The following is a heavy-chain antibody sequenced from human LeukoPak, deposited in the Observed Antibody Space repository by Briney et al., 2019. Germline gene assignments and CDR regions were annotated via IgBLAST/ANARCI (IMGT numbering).Heavy chain of an antibody. J-gene: IGHJ4*02. D-gene: IGHD3-9*01. CDR2: IYSGGST. CDR1: GFTVSSNY. CDR3: ARGYMYYDILTGYYNPPPFDY. V-gene: IGHV3-66*01. Sequence: QPGGSLRLSCAASGFTVSSNYMSWVRQAPGKGLEWVSVIYSGGSTYYADSVKGRFTISRDNSKNTLYLQMNSLRAEDTAVYYCARGYMYYDILTGYYNPPPFDYWGQGTLVTVSS.